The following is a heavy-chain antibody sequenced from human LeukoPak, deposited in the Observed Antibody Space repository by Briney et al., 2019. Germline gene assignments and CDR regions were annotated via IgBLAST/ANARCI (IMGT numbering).Heavy chain of an antibody. D-gene: IGHD6-19*01. CDR3: ATNAAVATSRSWFDP. Sequence: KTSETLSLTCTVSGDYLSNYYWSWLRQPRGKALEWIGYIYYSGSPNYNPSLKSRVTISVDTSNIQFSLKLSSVTAADTAVYYCATNAAVATSRSWFDPWGQGTLVTVSS. CDR2: IYYSGSP. V-gene: IGHV4-59*08. J-gene: IGHJ5*02. CDR1: GDYLSNYY.